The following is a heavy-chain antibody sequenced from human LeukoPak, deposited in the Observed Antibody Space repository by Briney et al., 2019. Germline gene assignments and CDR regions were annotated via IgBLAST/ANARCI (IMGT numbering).Heavy chain of an antibody. D-gene: IGHD2-2*02. CDR2: INHSGST. CDR3: ARGRSRYCSSTSCYTEDYYYYYMDV. Sequence: SETLSLTCAVYGGSFSGYYWSWIRQPPGKGLEWIGEINHSGSTNYNPSLKSRVTISVDTSKNQFALKLSSVAAADMAVYYCARGRSRYCSSTSCYTEDYYYYYMDVWGKGTTVTVSS. CDR1: GGSFSGYY. V-gene: IGHV4-34*01. J-gene: IGHJ6*03.